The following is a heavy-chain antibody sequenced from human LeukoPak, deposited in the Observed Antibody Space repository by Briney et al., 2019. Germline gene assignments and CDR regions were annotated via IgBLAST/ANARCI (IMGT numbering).Heavy chain of an antibody. CDR2: IRYDGSNK. CDR3: AKELDFWSGYLDY. Sequence: PGGSLRLSCAASGLTFSSYGMHWVRQAPGKGLEWVAFIRYDGSNKYYADSVKGRFTISRDNSKNTLYLQMNSLRAEDTAVYYCAKELDFWSGYLDYWGQGTLVTVSS. J-gene: IGHJ4*02. D-gene: IGHD3-3*01. V-gene: IGHV3-30*02. CDR1: GLTFSSYG.